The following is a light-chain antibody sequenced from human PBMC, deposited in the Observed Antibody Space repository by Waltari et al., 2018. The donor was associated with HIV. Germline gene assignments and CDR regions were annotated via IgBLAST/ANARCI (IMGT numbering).Light chain of an antibody. V-gene: IGLV1-40*01. CDR1: TSNIGATYN. CDR2: GGN. J-gene: IGLJ2*01. CDR3: QSYDTSLTGSVV. Sequence: QSLLTQPPSVSGAPGQRVTLSCTGSTSNIGATYNLHWSQPVPGTALNSHIYGGNKRPAGVPSRFSACKSGTAASLAVTGIQAEDGADYYCQSYDTSLTGSVVFGGGPKVTVL.